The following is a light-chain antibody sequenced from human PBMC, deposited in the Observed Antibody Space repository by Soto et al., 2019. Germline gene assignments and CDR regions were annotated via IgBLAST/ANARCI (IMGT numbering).Light chain of an antibody. Sequence: QSALTQPAPVSGSPGQSITISCTGTSSDVGGYNYVSWYQQHPGKAPKLMIYDVSNRPSGVSNRFSGSKSGNTASLTISGLQAEDEADYYCSSYTSSSTLEVVFGGGTKVTVL. CDR2: DVS. J-gene: IGLJ2*01. CDR3: SSYTSSSTLEVV. CDR1: SSDVGGYNY. V-gene: IGLV2-14*01.